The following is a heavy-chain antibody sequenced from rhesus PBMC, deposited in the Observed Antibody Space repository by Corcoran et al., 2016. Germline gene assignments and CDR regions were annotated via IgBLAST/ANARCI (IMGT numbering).Heavy chain of an antibody. D-gene: IGHD5-24*01. CDR2: VDPVYGEI. V-gene: IGHV1-156*01. Sequence: EVQLVQSGAEVKKPGASVKVSCKVSGYTFTELSLHWVPQAHGKGLEWMGGVDPVYGEIIHAEKFQGRVTMTEDTSTDTAYMELSSLRSEDTAVYYCASYSGYSSAFDYWGQGVLVTVSS. CDR1: GYTFTELS. CDR3: ASYSGYSSAFDY. J-gene: IGHJ4*01.